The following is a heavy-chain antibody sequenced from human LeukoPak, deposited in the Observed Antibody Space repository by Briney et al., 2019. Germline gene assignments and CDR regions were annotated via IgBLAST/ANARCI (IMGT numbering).Heavy chain of an antibody. CDR1: GFTFSSYW. CDR3: ARDPPYYYGSGSYYRY. V-gene: IGHV3-7*01. J-gene: IGHJ4*02. D-gene: IGHD3-10*01. Sequence: GGSLRLSCAASGFTFSSYWMSWVRQAPGKGLEWVANIKQDGSEKYYVDSAKGRFTISRDNAKNSLYLQMNSLRAEDTAVYYCARDPPYYYGSGSYYRYWGQGTLVTVSS. CDR2: IKQDGSEK.